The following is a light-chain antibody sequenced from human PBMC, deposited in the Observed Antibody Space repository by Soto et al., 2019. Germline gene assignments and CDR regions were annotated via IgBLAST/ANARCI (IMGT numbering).Light chain of an antibody. CDR3: QQYGDSPYT. CDR2: GVS. Sequence: IVLTQSPGTLSLSPGEKATLSCRASQTVTGTSLAWYQQKPGQGPRLLISGVSIRATGLPERFSGSGSGTDFTLTISRLEPEDFAVYFCQQYGDSPYTFGQGTKLAI. CDR1: QTVTGTS. J-gene: IGKJ2*01. V-gene: IGKV3-20*01.